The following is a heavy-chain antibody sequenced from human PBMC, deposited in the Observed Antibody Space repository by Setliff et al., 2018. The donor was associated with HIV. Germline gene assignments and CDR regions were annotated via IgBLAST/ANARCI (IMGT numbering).Heavy chain of an antibody. CDR3: ARGRGGYCSSTSCFYYYYGMDV. J-gene: IGHJ6*02. V-gene: IGHV1-69*10. D-gene: IGHD2-2*01. CDR2: IIPILGIA. Sequence: SVKVSCKASGGTFSSYAISWVRQAPGQGLEWMGGIIPILGIANHAQKFQGRVTITADESTSTAYMELSSLRSEETAVYYCARGRGGYCSSTSCFYYYYGMDVWGQGTTVTVSS. CDR1: GGTFSSYA.